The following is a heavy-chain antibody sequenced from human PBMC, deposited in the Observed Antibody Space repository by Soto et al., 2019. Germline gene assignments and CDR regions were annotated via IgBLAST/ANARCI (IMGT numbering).Heavy chain of an antibody. CDR1: GGTFSSYA. J-gene: IGHJ6*02. D-gene: IGHD4-4*01. V-gene: IGHV1-69*13. CDR2: IIPIFGTA. Sequence: ASVKVSCKASGGTFSSYAISWVRQAPGQGLEWMGGIIPIFGTANYAQKFQGRVTITADESTSTAYMELSSLRSEDTAVYYFARDPSNYVGDYYYYVMDVWGQGTTVTGSS. CDR3: ARDPSNYVGDYYYYVMDV.